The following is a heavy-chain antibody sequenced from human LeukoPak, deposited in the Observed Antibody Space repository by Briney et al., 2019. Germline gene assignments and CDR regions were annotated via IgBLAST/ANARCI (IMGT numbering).Heavy chain of an antibody. J-gene: IGHJ4*02. CDR2: IYSGGST. CDR3: ARVEFIAAAGRPFDY. CDR1: GFIVNNNY. V-gene: IGHV3-66*01. D-gene: IGHD6-13*01. Sequence: GGSLRLSCAAPGFIVNNNYMTWVRQAPGKGLEWVSVIYSGGSTNYADSVKGRFTISRDNSKKTLYLQMNSLRAEDTAVYYCARVEFIAAAGRPFDYWGQGTLVTVSS.